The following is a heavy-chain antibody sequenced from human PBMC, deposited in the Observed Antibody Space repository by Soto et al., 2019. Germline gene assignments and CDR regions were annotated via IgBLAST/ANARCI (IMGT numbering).Heavy chain of an antibody. CDR3: AHRVLRTVFGLVTTTAIYFDF. Sequence: QITLNESGPTVVRPTETLTLTCRFSGFSLTTSGVGVGWIRQSPGKAPEWLALIYWDDDKRYSASLKSMLTITKDTSKNQVVLTVSDLDPTDTATYYCAHRVLRTVFGLVTTTAIYFDFWGQGTPVAVSS. V-gene: IGHV2-5*02. CDR1: GFSLTTSGVG. CDR2: IYWDDDK. D-gene: IGHD3-3*01. J-gene: IGHJ4*02.